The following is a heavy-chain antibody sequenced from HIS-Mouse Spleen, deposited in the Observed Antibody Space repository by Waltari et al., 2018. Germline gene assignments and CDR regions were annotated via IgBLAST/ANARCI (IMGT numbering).Heavy chain of an antibody. CDR2: IYYSGST. CDR1: GGSISSSSYY. CDR3: AREIPYSSSWYDWYFDL. Sequence: QLQLQESGPGLVKPSETLSLTCTVSGGSISSSSYYWGWIRQPPGKGLEWIGSIYYSGSTYSNPSLKGLVTLSVDTSKNQFSLKLSSVTAADTAVYYCAREIPYSSSWYDWYFDLWGRGTLVTVSS. V-gene: IGHV4-39*07. D-gene: IGHD6-13*01. J-gene: IGHJ2*01.